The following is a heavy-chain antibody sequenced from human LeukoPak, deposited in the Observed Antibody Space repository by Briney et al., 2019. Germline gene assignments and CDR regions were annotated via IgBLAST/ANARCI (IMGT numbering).Heavy chain of an antibody. CDR2: MKQDGSEK. CDR3: ARDGAHDSSGYYLNTFDI. V-gene: IGHV3-7*01. CDR1: GFTFSSYW. Sequence: GGSLRLSCAASGFTFSSYWMSWVRQAPGKGLEWVANMKQDGSEKYYVDSVKGRFTISRDNAKNSLYLQMNSLRAEDTAVYYCARDGAHDSSGYYLNTFDIWGQGTMVTVSP. J-gene: IGHJ3*02. D-gene: IGHD3-22*01.